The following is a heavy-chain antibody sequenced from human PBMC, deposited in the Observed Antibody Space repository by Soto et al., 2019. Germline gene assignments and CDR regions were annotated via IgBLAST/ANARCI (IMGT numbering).Heavy chain of an antibody. D-gene: IGHD6-13*01. CDR1: GFTFSSYG. V-gene: IGHV3-30*18. J-gene: IGHJ6*02. CDR2: ISYDGSNK. Sequence: QVQLVESGGGVVQPGRSLRLSCAASGFTFSSYGMHWVRQAPGKGLEWVAVISYDGSNKYYADSVKGRFTISRDNSKNTLYLQMNSLRAEDTAVYYCAKVLRALARAFYYYYGMDVWGQGTTVTVSS. CDR3: AKVLRALARAFYYYYGMDV.